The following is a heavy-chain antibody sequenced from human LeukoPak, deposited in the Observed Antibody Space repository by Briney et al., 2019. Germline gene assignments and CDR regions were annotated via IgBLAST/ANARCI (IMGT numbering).Heavy chain of an antibody. CDR1: GGSFSGYY. CDR2: INHSGST. Sequence: SETLSLTCAVYGGSFSGYYWSWIRQPPGKGLEWIGEINHSGSTNYNPSLKSRVTISVDTSKNQFSLKLSSVTAADTAVYYCATTYSNYEAGFDPWGQGTLVTVSS. V-gene: IGHV4-34*01. CDR3: ATTYSNYEAGFDP. D-gene: IGHD4-11*01. J-gene: IGHJ5*02.